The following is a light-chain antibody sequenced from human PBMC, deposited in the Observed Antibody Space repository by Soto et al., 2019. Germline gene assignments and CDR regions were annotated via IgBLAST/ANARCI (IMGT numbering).Light chain of an antibody. Sequence: EIVLTQSPATLSLSPGERATLSCRASQTISYYLAWYQQKPGQAPRLLIYDASNRATGIPDRFSGSGSGTDFTLTISRLEPEDFAVYYCQQYGGSPGCTFGQGTKLEIK. V-gene: IGKV3-20*01. J-gene: IGKJ2*02. CDR1: QTISYY. CDR2: DAS. CDR3: QQYGGSPGCT.